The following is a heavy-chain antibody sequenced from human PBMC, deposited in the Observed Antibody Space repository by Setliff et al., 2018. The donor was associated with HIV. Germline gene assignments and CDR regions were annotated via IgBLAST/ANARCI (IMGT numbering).Heavy chain of an antibody. D-gene: IGHD2-8*01. Sequence: SVKVSCKASGYTFTSYYMHWVRQAPGQGLEWMGIINPSGGSTSYAQKFQGRVTMTRNTSISTAYMDLSSLRSEDTAVYYCARGKVLRGNILYYWGQGTLVTVSS. CDR2: INPSGGST. V-gene: IGHV1-46*01. CDR3: ARGKVLRGNILYY. CDR1: GYTFTSYY. J-gene: IGHJ4*02.